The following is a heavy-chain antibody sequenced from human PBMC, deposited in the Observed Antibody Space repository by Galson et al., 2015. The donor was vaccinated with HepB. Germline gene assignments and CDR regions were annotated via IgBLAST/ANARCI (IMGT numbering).Heavy chain of an antibody. CDR3: ARDTGYCSSTSCYRNDAFDI. D-gene: IGHD2-2*01. J-gene: IGHJ3*02. CDR2: IIPLFGTA. V-gene: IGHV1-69*13. CDR1: GGTFISYA. Sequence: SVKVSCKASGGTFISYAISWVRQAPGQGLEWMGGIIPLFGTANYAQKFQGRVTITADESTSTAYMELSSLRSEDTAVYYCARDTGYCSSTSCYRNDAFDIGGQGTMVTVSS.